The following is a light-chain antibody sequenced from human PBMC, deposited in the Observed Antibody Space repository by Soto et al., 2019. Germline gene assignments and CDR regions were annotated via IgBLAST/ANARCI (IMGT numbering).Light chain of an antibody. CDR1: ESVSKY. V-gene: IGKV3-11*01. Sequence: EVVLPQSPVTLSLSPGERATLSCRASESVSKYLAWYQQKPGQAPRLLIYDTSNRATGIPARFSGSGSGTDFTLTISSLEPEDFAVYYCQQRQHWPPITFGQGTRLEIK. CDR3: QQRQHWPPIT. J-gene: IGKJ5*01. CDR2: DTS.